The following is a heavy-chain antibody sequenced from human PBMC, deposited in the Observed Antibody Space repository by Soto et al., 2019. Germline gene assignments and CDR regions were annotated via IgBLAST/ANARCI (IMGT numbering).Heavy chain of an antibody. Sequence: SETLSLPCTVSGGSISSFYWSWIRQPPGKELEYIGYIYDSGSTNYNPSLKSRVTISVDTSKKQFSLRLTSVTAADTAVYFCARGVPAAYYYYGMDVWGQGTTVTVSS. V-gene: IGHV4-59*01. CDR3: ARGVPAAYYYYGMDV. J-gene: IGHJ6*02. CDR1: GGSISSFY. CDR2: IYDSGST. D-gene: IGHD2-2*01.